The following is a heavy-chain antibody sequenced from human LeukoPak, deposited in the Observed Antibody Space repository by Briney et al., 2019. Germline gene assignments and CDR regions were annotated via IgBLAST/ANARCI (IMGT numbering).Heavy chain of an antibody. Sequence: ASVKVSCKASGYTLTDYYIHWVRQAPGQGLEWMGWIDPNSGGANYAQKFQGRVTMTRDTSISTAYMELSRLRSDDTAVYYCAREPILMYSSGCFDIWGQGTMVTVSS. CDR3: AREPILMYSSGCFDI. CDR1: GYTLTDYY. V-gene: IGHV1-2*02. CDR2: IDPNSGGA. D-gene: IGHD6-19*01. J-gene: IGHJ3*02.